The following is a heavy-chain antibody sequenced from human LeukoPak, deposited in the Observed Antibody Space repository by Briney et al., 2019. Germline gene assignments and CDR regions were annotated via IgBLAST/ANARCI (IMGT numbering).Heavy chain of an antibody. Sequence: TGGSLRLSCAASGFTVSSNYMSWVRQAPGKGLEWVSVIYSGGSTYYADSVKGRFTISRDTSKNTLYLQMNSLRAEDTAVYYCARGGPLGDILTGYYIDYWGQGTLVTVSS. CDR2: IYSGGST. CDR3: ARGGPLGDILTGYYIDY. CDR1: GFTVSSNY. V-gene: IGHV3-53*01. J-gene: IGHJ4*02. D-gene: IGHD3-9*01.